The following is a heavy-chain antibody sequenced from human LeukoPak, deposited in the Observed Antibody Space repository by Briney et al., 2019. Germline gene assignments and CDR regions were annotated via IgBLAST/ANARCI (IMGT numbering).Heavy chain of an antibody. CDR2: ISGSGGST. CDR3: ARESGIVVVDSGGAFDI. CDR1: GFTFSSYA. V-gene: IGHV3-23*01. Sequence: GGSLRLSCAASGFTFSSYAMSWVRQAPGKGLEWVSAISGSGGSTYYADSVKGRFTISRDNSKNTLYLQMNSLRAEDTAVYYCARESGIVVVDSGGAFDIWGQGTMVTVSS. D-gene: IGHD2-15*01. J-gene: IGHJ3*02.